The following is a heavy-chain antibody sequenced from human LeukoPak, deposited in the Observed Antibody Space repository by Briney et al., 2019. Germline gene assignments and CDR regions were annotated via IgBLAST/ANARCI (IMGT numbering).Heavy chain of an antibody. CDR3: ATSASAPAYYYGLDV. CDR2: LDPEDVEA. D-gene: IGHD2-15*01. CDR1: GYTFTGYY. V-gene: IGHV1-24*01. Sequence: ASVKVSCKASGYTFTGYYMHWVRQAPGKGREWMGGLDPEDVEAIYAQKFQGRVTMTEDTSTDTAYMELSSLKSEDTAVYYCATSASAPAYYYGLDVWGRGTTVTVSS. J-gene: IGHJ6*02.